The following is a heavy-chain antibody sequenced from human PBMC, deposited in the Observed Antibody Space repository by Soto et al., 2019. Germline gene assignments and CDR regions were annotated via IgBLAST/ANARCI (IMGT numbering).Heavy chain of an antibody. CDR3: ARGLYCGGDCYSPYFDC. V-gene: IGHV4-34*01. CDR2: INHSGST. CDR1: GGSFSGYY. Sequence: QVQLQQWGAGLLKPSETLSLTCAVYGGSFSGYYWSWIRQPPGKGLEWIGEINHSGSTNYNPSLKSRVTISVDTSKNQFSLKLSSVTAADTAVYYCARGLYCGGDCYSPYFDCWGQGTLVTVSS. J-gene: IGHJ4*02. D-gene: IGHD2-21*02.